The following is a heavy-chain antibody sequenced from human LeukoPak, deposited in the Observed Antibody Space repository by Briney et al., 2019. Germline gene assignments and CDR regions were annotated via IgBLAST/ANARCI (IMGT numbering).Heavy chain of an antibody. D-gene: IGHD2-2*01. CDR1: GYTFTGYY. V-gene: IGHV1-2*04. J-gene: IGHJ5*02. CDR2: INPNSGGT. CDR3: ARGVAMPTSWFDP. Sequence: ASVEVSCKASGYTFTGYYMHWVRQAPGQGLEWMGWINPNSGGTNYAQKFQGWVTMTRDTSISTAYMELSRLRSDDTAVYYCARGVAMPTSWFDPWGQGTLVTVSS.